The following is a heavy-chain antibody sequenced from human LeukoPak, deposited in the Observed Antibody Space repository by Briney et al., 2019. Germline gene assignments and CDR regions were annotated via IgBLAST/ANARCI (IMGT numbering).Heavy chain of an antibody. CDR1: GYTFTSYD. Sequence: ASVKVSCKASGYTFTSYDINWVRQATGQGLEWMGWMNPNSGNTGYAQKFQGRVTMTRNTSISTAYMELSRLSSDDTAVYYCATERLRSLYCFDYWGQGTLVTVSS. J-gene: IGHJ4*02. CDR3: ATERLRSLYCFDY. CDR2: MNPNSGNT. D-gene: IGHD4-17*01. V-gene: IGHV1-8*01.